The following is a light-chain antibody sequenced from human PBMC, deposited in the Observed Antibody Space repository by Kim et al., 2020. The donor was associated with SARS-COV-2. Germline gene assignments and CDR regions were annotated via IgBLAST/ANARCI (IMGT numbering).Light chain of an antibody. Sequence: QSALTQPASVSGSPGQSITISCTGASSDVVSWYQHHPGEAPTLIIFEVNTRPSQISNRFSGSKSGNTASLTIAGLQAADEANYYCCSYDGTVVFGGG. CDR1: SSDV. J-gene: IGLJ2*01. CDR3: CSYDGTVV. CDR2: EVN. V-gene: IGLV2-23*02.